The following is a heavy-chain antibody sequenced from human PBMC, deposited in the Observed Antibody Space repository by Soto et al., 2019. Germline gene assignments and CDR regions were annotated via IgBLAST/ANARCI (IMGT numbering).Heavy chain of an antibody. V-gene: IGHV3-30*18. CDR2: ISYDGSEE. Sequence: QPGGSLRLSCVGSAPTVSNYGMHWVRQAPGKGPEWVALISYDGSEEYYADSVKGRFTLSRDNSKNNIYLEMNGLRPEDTAVYYCAKSAGAYRHQYNGMDVCGQGTTVTVPS. CDR1: APTVSNYG. CDR3: AKSAGAYRHQYNGMDV. J-gene: IGHJ6*02. D-gene: IGHD3-16*02.